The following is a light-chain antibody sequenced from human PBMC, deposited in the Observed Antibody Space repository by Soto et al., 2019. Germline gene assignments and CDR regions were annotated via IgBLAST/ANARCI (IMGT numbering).Light chain of an antibody. CDR1: SSNIGSNY. J-gene: IGLJ3*02. CDR3: AAWDDSVLWV. V-gene: IGLV1-47*02. Sequence: QSVLTQPPSASGTPGQRVTISCSGSSSNIGSNYVYWYQQLPGTAPKLLIYSNNQRPSGVPDRFYGSKSGASACLAISGLRSEDEADYYCAAWDDSVLWVFGGGTKVTVL. CDR2: SNN.